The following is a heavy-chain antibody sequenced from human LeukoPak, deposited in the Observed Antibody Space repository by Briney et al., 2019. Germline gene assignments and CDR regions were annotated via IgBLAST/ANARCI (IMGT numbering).Heavy chain of an antibody. CDR2: IWYDGSHE. CDR1: GFTFSNYG. D-gene: IGHD6-19*01. J-gene: IGHJ4*02. CDR3: ARTYRSGWYYFDH. V-gene: IGHV3-33*01. Sequence: PGRSLRLSCAASGFTFSNYGMHWCVQAPRKGLEWVAVIWYDGSHEYYADSVKGRFTISRDNSKNTVYLQMNSLRAEDTAVYYCARTYRSGWYYFDHWGQGTRVTVSS.